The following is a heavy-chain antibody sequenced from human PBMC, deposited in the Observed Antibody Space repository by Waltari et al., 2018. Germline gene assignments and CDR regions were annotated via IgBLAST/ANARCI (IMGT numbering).Heavy chain of an antibody. CDR3: ARGSSSSFGNYYYYMDV. Sequence: EVQLVEYGGGLVQPGGSLRLSCAASGFTFSSYWMSWVRQAPGKGLEWVANIKQDGSEKYYVDSVKGRFTISRDNAKNSLYLQMNSLRAEDTAVYYCARGSSSSFGNYYYYMDVWGKGTTVTVSS. V-gene: IGHV3-7*01. CDR2: IKQDGSEK. J-gene: IGHJ6*03. CDR1: GFTFSSYW. D-gene: IGHD6-6*01.